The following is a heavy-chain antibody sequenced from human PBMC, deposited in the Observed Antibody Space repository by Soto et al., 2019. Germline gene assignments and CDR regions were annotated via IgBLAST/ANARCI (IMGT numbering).Heavy chain of an antibody. Sequence: PGGSLRLSCAASGFTFDSYGMHWVRQAPGKGLEWVAVIWYDASNKKYADSVKGRFTISRDNSRNTLYLQMNSLRVDDTAVYYCAKDAHLWGYGMDVWGQGTTVTVSS. CDR2: IWYDASNK. D-gene: IGHD3-10*01. J-gene: IGHJ6*02. CDR3: AKDAHLWGYGMDV. CDR1: GFTFDSYG. V-gene: IGHV3-33*06.